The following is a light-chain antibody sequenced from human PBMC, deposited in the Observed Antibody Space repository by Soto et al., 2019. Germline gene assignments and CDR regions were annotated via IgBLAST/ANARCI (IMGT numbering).Light chain of an antibody. CDR3: QSYDSTNHLV. V-gene: IGLV6-57*04. CDR2: DDN. J-gene: IGLJ2*01. CDR1: SGSIANNF. Sequence: NFMLTQPHSVSESPGKAVIISCTRSSGSIANNFVQWYQQRPGSAPATIIYDDNKRPSGVPDRFSGSIDSSSNSASLTISGLKTEDEADYYCQSYDSTNHLVFGGGTKVTVL.